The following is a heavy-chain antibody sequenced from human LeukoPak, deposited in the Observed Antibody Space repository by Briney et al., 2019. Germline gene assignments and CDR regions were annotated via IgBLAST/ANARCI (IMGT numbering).Heavy chain of an antibody. D-gene: IGHD1-26*01. J-gene: IGHJ4*02. CDR3: ASLDRGSYYSFDY. V-gene: IGHV3-21*01. Sequence: GGSLRLSCAASGFTFSSYSMNWVRQAPGKGLEWVSSISGSGSYIYYADSVKGRFTISRDNAKNSLYLQMNSLRAEDTAVYYCASLDRGSYYSFDYWGQGTLVTVSS. CDR1: GFTFSSYS. CDR2: ISGSGSYI.